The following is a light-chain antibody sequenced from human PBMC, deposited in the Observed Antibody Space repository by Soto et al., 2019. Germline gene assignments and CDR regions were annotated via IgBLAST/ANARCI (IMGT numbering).Light chain of an antibody. Sequence: MQRTQALSSVSASIGDRVAITCRASQGIRSYLAWYRQTPGKAPILLIYPASSLRSGVPSRFSGSGSGTDFTLTISSLEAEDFAIYYCQQADSFPLTLGGGTNVDIK. V-gene: IGKV1-12*01. CDR3: QQADSFPLT. CDR1: QGIRSY. CDR2: PAS. J-gene: IGKJ4*01.